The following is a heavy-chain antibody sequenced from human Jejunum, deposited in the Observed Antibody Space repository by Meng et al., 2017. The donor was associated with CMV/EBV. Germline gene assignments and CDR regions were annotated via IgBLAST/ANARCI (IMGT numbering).Heavy chain of an antibody. CDR1: GFSSSNYW. Sequence: SCVASGFSSSNYWMDWVRRAPGEGLQWVATINGDGSVKGYVDSVEGRFTISRDNAKNSLYLHMNSLRAEDTALYYCARNTGYHRLDYWGRGTLVTVSS. J-gene: IGHJ4*02. D-gene: IGHD5-12*01. CDR2: INGDGSVK. CDR3: ARNTGYHRLDY. V-gene: IGHV3-7*01.